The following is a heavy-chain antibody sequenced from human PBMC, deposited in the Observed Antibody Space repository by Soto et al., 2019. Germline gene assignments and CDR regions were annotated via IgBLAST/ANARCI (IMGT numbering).Heavy chain of an antibody. V-gene: IGHV3-23*01. Sequence: SGGSLRLSCAASGFTFSDYVMAWVRQAPGKGLEWVSGISRSVSSTYYADSVRGRFTISRDSSRNTLSLQMNSLRAEDTAVYFCAKGDVPASGTLGFDCWGQGTLVTVSS. CDR3: AKGDVPASGTLGFDC. CDR2: ISRSVSST. CDR1: GFTFSDYV. D-gene: IGHD6-13*01. J-gene: IGHJ4*02.